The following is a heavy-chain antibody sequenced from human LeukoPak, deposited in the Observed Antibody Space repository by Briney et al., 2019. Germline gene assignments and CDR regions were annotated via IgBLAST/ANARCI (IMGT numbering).Heavy chain of an antibody. CDR2: ITHSGST. V-gene: IGHV4-34*01. J-gene: IGHJ5*02. Sequence: KPSETLSLTCAVYGGSFSGYYWSWIRQPPGKGLEWIGEITHSGSTNYNPSLKSRVTISVDTSKNQFSLKLSSVTAADTAVYYCARSGGPLNWFDPWGQGTLVTVSS. CDR1: GGSFSGYY. CDR3: ARSGGPLNWFDP.